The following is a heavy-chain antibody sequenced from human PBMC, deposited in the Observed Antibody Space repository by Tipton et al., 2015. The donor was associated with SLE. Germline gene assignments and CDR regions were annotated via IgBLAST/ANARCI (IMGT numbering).Heavy chain of an antibody. Sequence: SLRLSCAASGFTFSTYAMHWVRQAPGKGLEWVAVIWYDGSNKYYADSVKGRFTISRDNSKNTLYLQMNSLRAEDTAVYYCARRVGGYSGMDVWGQGTTVTVSS. CDR2: IWYDGSNK. V-gene: IGHV3-33*01. CDR1: GFTFSTYA. D-gene: IGHD2-2*01. CDR3: ARRVGGYSGMDV. J-gene: IGHJ6*02.